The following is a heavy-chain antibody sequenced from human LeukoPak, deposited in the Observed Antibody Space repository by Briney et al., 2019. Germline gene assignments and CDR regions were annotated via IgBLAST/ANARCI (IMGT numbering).Heavy chain of an antibody. V-gene: IGHV1-2*02. CDR2: INPNTGGT. D-gene: IGHD3-3*01. Sequence: ASVKASCKGSGYTFTDYYMQWVRQAPGQGLEWMGWINPNTGGTNYAQNFQGRVTMSSDTSTSTTYMALSRLRSGDTAVYYCARGRGGGGANYFYYMDVWGEGTRVTVSS. CDR1: GYTFTDYY. CDR3: ARGRGGGGANYFYYMDV. J-gene: IGHJ6*03.